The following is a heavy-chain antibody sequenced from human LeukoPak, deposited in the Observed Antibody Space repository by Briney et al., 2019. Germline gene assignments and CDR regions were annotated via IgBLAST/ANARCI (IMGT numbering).Heavy chain of an antibody. Sequence: GGSLRLSCVASGFTLSRYWMHWVRQAPGKGLVWISRIASDGSSTTYADSVKGRFSISRDNAKNTLYLQMNSLRVEDTAVYYCARGRPHGNDYWGQGTLVTVSS. CDR1: GFTLSRYW. CDR2: IASDGSST. D-gene: IGHD4-23*01. J-gene: IGHJ4*02. CDR3: ARGRPHGNDY. V-gene: IGHV3-74*01.